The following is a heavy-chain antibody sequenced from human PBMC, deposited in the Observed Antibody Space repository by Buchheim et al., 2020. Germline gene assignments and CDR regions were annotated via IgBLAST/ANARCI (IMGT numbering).Heavy chain of an antibody. CDR1: GFTFRKYW. V-gene: IGHV3-7*01. Sequence: EVQLVESGGGLVQPGGSLRLSCIVSGFTFRKYWMTWIRQVPGKGLEWVACIKQDGGEKYYVDSVKGRFTISRDNSKNTLYLQMNSLRAEDTAVYYCARDASPSGYYYGMDVWGQGTT. J-gene: IGHJ6*02. CDR3: ARDASPSGYYYGMDV. CDR2: IKQDGGEK. D-gene: IGHD7-27*01.